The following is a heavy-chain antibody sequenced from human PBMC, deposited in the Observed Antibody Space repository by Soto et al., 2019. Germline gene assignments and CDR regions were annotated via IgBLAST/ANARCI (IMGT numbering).Heavy chain of an antibody. CDR2: ISAYNGNT. CDR3: AGEGPSPPRYLDWLPPFVDY. CDR1: GYTFTSYG. V-gene: IGHV1-18*01. D-gene: IGHD3-9*01. J-gene: IGHJ4*02. Sequence: QVQLVQSGAEVKKPGASVKVSCKASGYTFTSYGISWVRQAPGQGLEWMGWISAYNGNTNYAQKLQGRVTMTTDTSTGTAYRELGSLRSDDTALYYCAGEGPSPPRYLDWLPPFVDYWGQGTLVTVSS.